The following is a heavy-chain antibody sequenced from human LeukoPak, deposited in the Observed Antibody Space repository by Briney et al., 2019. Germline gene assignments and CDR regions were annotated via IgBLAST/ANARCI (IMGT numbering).Heavy chain of an antibody. CDR3: ARVPASYSREVFFGY. Sequence: PGGSLRLSCAASGFTFSSYEMNWVRQAPGKGLEWVSYISSSGSTIYYADSVKGRFTISRDNAKNSLYLQMNSLRAEDTAVYYCARVPASYSREVFFGYWGQGTLVTVSS. V-gene: IGHV3-48*03. CDR2: ISSSGSTI. D-gene: IGHD1-26*01. CDR1: GFTFSSYE. J-gene: IGHJ4*02.